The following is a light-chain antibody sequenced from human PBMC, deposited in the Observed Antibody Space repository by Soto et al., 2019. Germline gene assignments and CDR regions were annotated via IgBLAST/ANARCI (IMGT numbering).Light chain of an antibody. J-gene: IGKJ1*01. V-gene: IGKV3-20*01. CDR2: CAY. CDR1: QTVRSSF. Sequence: DIQLTQSPGTLSLSPGERVTLSCRASQTVRSSFVAWYQQKPGQAPRLLIYCAYTRATGIPDRFSGSGSGTDFTLTISSLEPEDLGVYYCQHYGRSSWTFGQGPKVEIK. CDR3: QHYGRSSWT.